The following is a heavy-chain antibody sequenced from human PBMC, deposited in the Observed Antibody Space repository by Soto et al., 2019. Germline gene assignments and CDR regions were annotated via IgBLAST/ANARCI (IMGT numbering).Heavy chain of an antibody. CDR3: ARLYCSASSCYSVGAFAI. CDR1: GFTFSSYG. D-gene: IGHD2-15*01. J-gene: IGHJ3*02. CDR2: IWFDGSDK. Sequence: QVQLVESGGGVVQPGRSLRLSCAASGFTFSSYGMHWVRQAPGKGLEWVALIWFDGSDKYSADSVKGRFTISRDNSKNTLYLQMNSLRAEDTAVYYCARLYCSASSCYSVGAFAIWGQGTMVTVSS. V-gene: IGHV3-33*03.